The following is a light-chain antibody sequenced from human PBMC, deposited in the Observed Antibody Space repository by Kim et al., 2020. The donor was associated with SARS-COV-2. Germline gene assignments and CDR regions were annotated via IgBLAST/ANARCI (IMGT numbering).Light chain of an antibody. J-gene: IGKJ1*01. V-gene: IGKV1-5*03. Sequence: PASVGDTVTISCRASQSVGLWLAWYQQKPGQVPKLLMDKSSELRPGVPSRFVGGGSGTHFTLTITSLQPSDFAVYYCQQYGTHSTFGPGTKLEI. CDR2: KSS. CDR1: QSVGLW. CDR3: QQYGTHST.